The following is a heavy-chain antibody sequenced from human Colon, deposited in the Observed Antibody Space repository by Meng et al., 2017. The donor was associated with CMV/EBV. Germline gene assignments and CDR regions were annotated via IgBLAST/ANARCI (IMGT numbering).Heavy chain of an antibody. D-gene: IGHD3-3*01. CDR2: ISSSSSYI. CDR3: ARGTPTIFGSSGGHTSGHYFDY. J-gene: IGHJ4*02. Sequence: GGSLRLSCAASGFTFSSYSMNCVRQAPGKGLEWVSSISSSSSYIYYADSVKGRFTISRDNAKNSLYLQMNSLRAEDTAVYYCARGTPTIFGSSGGHTSGHYFDYWGQGTLVTVSS. CDR1: GFTFSSYS. V-gene: IGHV3-21*01.